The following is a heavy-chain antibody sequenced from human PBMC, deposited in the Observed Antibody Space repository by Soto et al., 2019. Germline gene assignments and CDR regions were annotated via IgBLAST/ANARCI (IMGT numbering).Heavy chain of an antibody. CDR1: GGAMNNYD. J-gene: IGHJ5*01. V-gene: IGHV4-59*01. CDR2: ISYMGTT. CDR3: TKSGGGYVNSGYDGVNYDS. Sequence: SETLSLTGTVCGGAMNNYDCSWIRQAPWKGLQYIGYISYMGTTNYNPSLKSRVTLSVATSKNQFSLKLTSVTAADTALYYCTKSGGGYVNSGYDGVNYDSCGRRTLVAGSS. D-gene: IGHD3-22*01.